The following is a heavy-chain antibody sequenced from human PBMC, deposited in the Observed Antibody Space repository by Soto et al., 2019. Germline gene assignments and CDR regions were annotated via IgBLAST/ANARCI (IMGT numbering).Heavy chain of an antibody. CDR1: GGSISSYY. V-gene: IGHV4-59*01. Sequence: PSETLYLTCTVSGGSISSYYWSWIQQPPGKGLEWIGYIYYSGSTNYNPSLKSRVTISVDTSKNQFSLKLSSVTAADTAVYYCARGTYYYDSSGVHNDYWGQGTLVTVSS. CDR2: IYYSGST. CDR3: ARGTYYYDSSGVHNDY. D-gene: IGHD3-22*01. J-gene: IGHJ4*02.